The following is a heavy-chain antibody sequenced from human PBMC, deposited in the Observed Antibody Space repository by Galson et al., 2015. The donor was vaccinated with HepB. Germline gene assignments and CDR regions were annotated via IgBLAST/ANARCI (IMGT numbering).Heavy chain of an antibody. CDR1: GFTFDDYA. V-gene: IGHV3-9*01. Sequence: SLRLSCAASGFTFDDYAMHWVRQAPGKGLEWVSGISWNSGSIGYADSVKGQFTTSRDNAKNSLYLQMNSLRAEDTALYYCAKEGGIAAADPGGWFDPWGQGTLVTVSS. CDR3: AKEGGIAAADPGGWFDP. J-gene: IGHJ5*02. CDR2: ISWNSGSI. D-gene: IGHD6-13*01.